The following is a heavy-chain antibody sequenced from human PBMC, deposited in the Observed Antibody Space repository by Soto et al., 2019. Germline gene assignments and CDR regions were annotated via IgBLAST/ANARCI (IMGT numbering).Heavy chain of an antibody. D-gene: IGHD6-13*01. Sequence: EVQLVESGGGLVNPGGSLRLSCVISGFTFSRAWMTWVRQAPGKGLEWVAYIKSKVDGGSTDYAAPVKGRFTISRDDSKNTLYLQMNSLETEDTAVYYCARGAPPGFFFDYWGQGTLVTVSS. V-gene: IGHV3-15*01. CDR2: IKSKVDGGST. CDR1: GFTFSRAW. CDR3: ARGAPPGFFFDY. J-gene: IGHJ4*02.